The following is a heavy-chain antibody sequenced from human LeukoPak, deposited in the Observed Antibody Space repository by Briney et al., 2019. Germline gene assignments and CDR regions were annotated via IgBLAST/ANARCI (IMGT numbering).Heavy chain of an antibody. Sequence: GGSLRLSCAASGFTFSSYSMNWVRQAPGKGLEWVAVISYDGSNKYYADSVKGRFTISRDNSKNTLYLQMNSLRAEDTAVYYCARDGIFGELEDYFDYWGQGTLVTVSS. D-gene: IGHD3-10*01. CDR1: GFTFSSYS. CDR2: ISYDGSNK. V-gene: IGHV3-30*03. J-gene: IGHJ4*02. CDR3: ARDGIFGELEDYFDY.